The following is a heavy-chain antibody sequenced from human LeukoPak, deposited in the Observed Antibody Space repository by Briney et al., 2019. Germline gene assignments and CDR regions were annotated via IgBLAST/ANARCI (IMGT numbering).Heavy chain of an antibody. Sequence: SETLSLTCTVSGGSISSYYWSWIRQPAGKGLEWIGRIYTSGSTNYNPSLKSRVTMPVDTSKNQFSLKLSSVTAADTAVYYCARVGGPYCSGGSCVVSYGMDVWGQGTTVTVSS. V-gene: IGHV4-4*07. J-gene: IGHJ6*02. CDR2: IYTSGST. CDR3: ARVGGPYCSGGSCVVSYGMDV. D-gene: IGHD2-15*01. CDR1: GGSISSYY.